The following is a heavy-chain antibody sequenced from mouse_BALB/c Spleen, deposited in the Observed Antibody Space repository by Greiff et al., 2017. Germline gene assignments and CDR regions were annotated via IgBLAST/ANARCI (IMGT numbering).Heavy chain of an antibody. Sequence: EVQLQQSGPELVKPGASVKIPCKASGYTFTDYNMDWVKQSHGKSLEWIGDINPNNGGTIYNQKFKGKATLTVDKSSSTAYMELRSLTSEDTAVYYCARWGNYYGSSYGWFAYWGQGTLVTVSA. J-gene: IGHJ3*01. CDR3: ARWGNYYGSSYGWFAY. CDR1: GYTFTDYN. V-gene: IGHV1-18*01. D-gene: IGHD1-1*01. CDR2: INPNNGGT.